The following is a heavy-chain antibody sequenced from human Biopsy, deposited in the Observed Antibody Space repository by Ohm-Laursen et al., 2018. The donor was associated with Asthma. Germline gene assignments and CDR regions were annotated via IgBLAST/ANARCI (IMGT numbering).Heavy chain of an antibody. CDR1: GFTFSSYG. CDR3: ARESSVAGSSDFDY. Sequence: SLRLSCAAAGFTFSSYGMHWVRQAPGKGLEWVAVIPYDGSNKYYADSVKGRFTISRDNSKNTLYLQMNSLRAEDTAVYYCARESSVAGSSDFDYWGQGTLVTVSS. V-gene: IGHV3-30*03. D-gene: IGHD6-19*01. CDR2: IPYDGSNK. J-gene: IGHJ4*02.